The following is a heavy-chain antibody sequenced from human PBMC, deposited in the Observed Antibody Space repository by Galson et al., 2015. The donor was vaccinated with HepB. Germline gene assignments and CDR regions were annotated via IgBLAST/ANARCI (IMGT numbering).Heavy chain of an antibody. D-gene: IGHD6-13*01. J-gene: IGHJ6*02. Sequence: SLRLSCAASGFTFSSYGMHWVRQAPGKGLEWVAVISYDGSNKYYVASVKGRFTISRDNSKNTLYLQMNSLRAEDTAVYYCAKELDIVAAGTFFYYYFGMDVWGQGTTVTVSS. CDR3: AKELDIVAAGTFFYYYFGMDV. CDR2: ISYDGSNK. CDR1: GFTFSSYG. V-gene: IGHV3-30*18.